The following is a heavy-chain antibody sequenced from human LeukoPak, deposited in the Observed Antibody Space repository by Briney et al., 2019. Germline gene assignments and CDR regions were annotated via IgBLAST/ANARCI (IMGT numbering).Heavy chain of an antibody. CDR1: GYTFTSHD. Sequence: ASVKVSCKASGYTFTSHDISWVRQAPGQGLEWMGWISPYNGNTNYAQNLQGRVTMTTDTSTSTAYMELSRLRSDDTAVYYCARGYSSGWYYFDYWSQRTLVTVSS. CDR2: ISPYNGNT. CDR3: ARGYSSGWYYFDY. V-gene: IGHV1-18*01. J-gene: IGHJ4*02. D-gene: IGHD6-19*01.